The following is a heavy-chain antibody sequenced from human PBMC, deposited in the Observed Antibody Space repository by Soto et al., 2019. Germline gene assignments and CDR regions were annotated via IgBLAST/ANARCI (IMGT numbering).Heavy chain of an antibody. J-gene: IGHJ4*02. CDR3: SSSYDSSGYYYPTYSFDY. V-gene: IGHV1-69*01. CDR1: GGTFSSYA. D-gene: IGHD3-22*01. Sequence: QVQLVQSGAEVKKPGSSVKVSCKASGGTFSSYAISWVRHAPGQGLEWRGGIIPIVGTANYAQKFQGRVTITADEATSTAYMELSSLRSEHTALYYCSSSYDSSGYYYPTYSFDYWGQGPLVTVSS. CDR2: IIPIVGTA.